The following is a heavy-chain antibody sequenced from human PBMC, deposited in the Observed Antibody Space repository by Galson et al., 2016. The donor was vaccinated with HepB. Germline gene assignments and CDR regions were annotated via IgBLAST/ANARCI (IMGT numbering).Heavy chain of an antibody. CDR3: AHTGPPRIDDDHRPWNFDL. CDR1: GFSLSTRGVG. V-gene: IGHV2-5*02. Sequence: PALVKPTQTLTLTCTLSGFSLSTRGVGVGWIRPSPGKALEWLTVIYWDNTKRYSPSLKSRPTITKDTSKNQVVITMTNMAPVDTATYYCAHTGPPRIDDDHRPWNFDLWGRGTLVTVSS. J-gene: IGHJ2*01. D-gene: IGHD1-14*01. CDR2: IYWDNTK.